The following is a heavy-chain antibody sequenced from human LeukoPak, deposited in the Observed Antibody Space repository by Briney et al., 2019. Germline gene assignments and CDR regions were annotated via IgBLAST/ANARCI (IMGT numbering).Heavy chain of an antibody. CDR3: ARDEARVLDY. Sequence: SEALSLTCTVSGGSIRNYYWSWIRQPPGKGLEWIGYVYYRGNTDYNPSLESRVTISVDTSKNQFSLKLSSVTAADTAVYYCARDEARVLDYWGQGTLVTVSS. V-gene: IGHV4-59*01. CDR1: GGSIRNYY. J-gene: IGHJ4*02. CDR2: VYYRGNT.